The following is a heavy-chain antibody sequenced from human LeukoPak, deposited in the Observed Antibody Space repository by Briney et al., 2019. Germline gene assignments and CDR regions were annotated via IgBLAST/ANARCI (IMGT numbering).Heavy chain of an antibody. V-gene: IGHV3-48*03. CDR1: GFTFSSYE. CDR3: ARDGGASYY. D-gene: IGHD3-16*01. J-gene: IGHJ4*02. Sequence: GGSLRLSCAASGFTFSSYEMNWVRQAPWKGVEWVSYISSSGSTIYYADSVKGRFTISRDNAKNSLYLQMNSLRAEDTAVYYCARDGGASYYWGQGTLVTVSS. CDR2: ISSSGSTI.